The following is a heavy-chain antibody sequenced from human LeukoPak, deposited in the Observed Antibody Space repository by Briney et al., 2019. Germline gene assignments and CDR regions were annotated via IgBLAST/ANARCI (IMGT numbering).Heavy chain of an antibody. CDR3: ASRTLGLLRKGVPMDG. D-gene: IGHD2-2*01. CDR2: INPNSGGT. V-gene: IGHV1-2*02. J-gene: IGHJ6*03. Sequence: GASVKVSCKASGYTFTGYYIHWVRQAPGQGLEWMGWINPNSGGTNYAQKFQGRVTMTRETSISTAYMERSSLRSDDTAVYYCASRTLGLLRKGVPMDGWGKGTTVTVSS. CDR1: GYTFTGYY.